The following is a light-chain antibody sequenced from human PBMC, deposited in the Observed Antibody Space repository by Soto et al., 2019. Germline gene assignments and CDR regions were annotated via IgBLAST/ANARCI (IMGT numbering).Light chain of an antibody. CDR3: QYYDESMWT. CDR1: QSVSSSY. V-gene: IGKV3-20*01. Sequence: EIVLTQSPGTLSLSPGERATLSCRASQSVSSSYLAWYQQKPGQAPRLLIYGASIRATGVPARFSGSGSGTDFTLSINRLEPEDFAVYYCQYYDESMWTFGQGTKVDIK. CDR2: GAS. J-gene: IGKJ1*01.